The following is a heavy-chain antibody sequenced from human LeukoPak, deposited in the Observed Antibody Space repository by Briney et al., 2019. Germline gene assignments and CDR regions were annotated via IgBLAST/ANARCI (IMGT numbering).Heavy chain of an antibody. CDR1: GYTFTSYY. J-gene: IGHJ4*02. D-gene: IGHD3-22*01. Sequence: ASVKVSCKASGYTFTSYYMHWVRQAPGQGLEWMGIINPSGGSTSYAQKFQGRVTMTRDTSTSTVYMELSSLRSEDTAVYYCAREYYYDSSGYQGFDYWGQGTLVTVSS. CDR2: INPSGGST. V-gene: IGHV1-46*01. CDR3: AREYYYDSSGYQGFDY.